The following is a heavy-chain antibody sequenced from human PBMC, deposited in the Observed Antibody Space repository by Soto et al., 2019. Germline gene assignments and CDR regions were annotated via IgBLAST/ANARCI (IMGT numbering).Heavy chain of an antibody. V-gene: IGHV4-59*01. Sequence: SETRSLTCTVSGGSISSNYWRWIRQPPGKGREWIGYIYYSGSTNYNPSLKSRVTISVDTSKNQFSLKLSSVTAADTAVYYCARGTAMPTYFDYWGQGTLVTVSS. D-gene: IGHD5-18*01. CDR1: GGSISSNY. J-gene: IGHJ4*02. CDR3: ARGTAMPTYFDY. CDR2: IYYSGST.